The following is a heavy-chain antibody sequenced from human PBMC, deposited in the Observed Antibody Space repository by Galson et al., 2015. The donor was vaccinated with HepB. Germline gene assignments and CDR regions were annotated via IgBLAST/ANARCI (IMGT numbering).Heavy chain of an antibody. D-gene: IGHD3-3*01. V-gene: IGHV3-7*01. CDR2: IKQDGNEK. J-gene: IGHJ6*03. CDR3: ARRADFWSGYFGYYYHYMDV. CDR1: GFPFSNFW. Sequence: SLRLSCAVSGFPFSNFWMTWVRQAPGKGLEWVANIKQDGNEKYYVDSVKGRFTISRDNAKNSLYLQMNSLRVEDTAAYYCARRADFWSGYFGYYYHYMDVWGKGTTVTVSS.